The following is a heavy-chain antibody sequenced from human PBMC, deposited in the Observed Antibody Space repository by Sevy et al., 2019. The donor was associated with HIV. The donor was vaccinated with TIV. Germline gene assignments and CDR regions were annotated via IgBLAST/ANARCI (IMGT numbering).Heavy chain of an antibody. J-gene: IGHJ5*02. Sequence: SETLSLTCTVSGGSVSSGSYYWSWIRQPPGKGLEWIGYIYYRGCTNYNPSLKSRVTISVDTSRNQFSLKLSSVTAADTAVYYWARDTFESGNWFDPWGQGTLVTVSS. D-gene: IGHD3-10*01. CDR2: IYYRGCT. CDR3: ARDTFESGNWFDP. CDR1: GGSVSSGSYY. V-gene: IGHV4-61*01.